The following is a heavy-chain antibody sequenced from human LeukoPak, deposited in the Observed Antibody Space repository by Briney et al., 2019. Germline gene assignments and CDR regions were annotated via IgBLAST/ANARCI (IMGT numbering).Heavy chain of an antibody. CDR1: GGSISSSSYY. J-gene: IGHJ4*02. Sequence: SETLSLTRTVSGGSISSSSYYWGWIRQPPGKGLEWIGSIYYSGSTYYNPSLKGRVTISVDTSKNQFSLKLSSVTAADTAVYYCARRGVVVVAAIFDYWGQGTLVTVSS. CDR3: ARRGVVVVAAIFDY. V-gene: IGHV4-39*01. D-gene: IGHD2-15*01. CDR2: IYYSGST.